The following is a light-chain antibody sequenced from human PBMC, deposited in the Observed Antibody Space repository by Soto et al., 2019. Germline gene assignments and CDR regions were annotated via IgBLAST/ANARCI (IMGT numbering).Light chain of an antibody. CDR3: CSYAGSSLVV. J-gene: IGLJ2*01. Sequence: QSALTQPRSVSGSPGQSVTSSCTGTRTDVGGYNYVSWYQQHPGKAPKLIIYDVSQRPSGVPDRFSGSKSGNTASLTISGLQAEDEADYYCCSYAGSSLVVFGGGTKLTVL. V-gene: IGLV2-11*01. CDR1: RTDVGGYNY. CDR2: DVS.